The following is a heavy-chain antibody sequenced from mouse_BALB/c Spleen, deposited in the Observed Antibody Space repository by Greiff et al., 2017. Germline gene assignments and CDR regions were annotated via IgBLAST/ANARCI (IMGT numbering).Heavy chain of an antibody. CDR1: GFTFSSFG. Sequence: EVQVVESGGGLVQPGGSRKLSCAASGFTFSSFGMHWVRQAPEKGLEWVAYISSGSSTIYYADTVKGRFTISRDNPKNTLFLQMTSLRSEDTAMYYCARWGGNYAMDYWGQGTSVTVSS. CDR2: ISSGSSTI. J-gene: IGHJ4*01. V-gene: IGHV5-17*02. CDR3: ARWGGNYAMDY.